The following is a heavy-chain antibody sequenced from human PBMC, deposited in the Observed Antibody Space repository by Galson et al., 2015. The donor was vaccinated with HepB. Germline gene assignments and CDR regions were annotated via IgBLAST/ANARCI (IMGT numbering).Heavy chain of an antibody. D-gene: IGHD3-3*01. Sequence: ALRLSCAASGFTFSDYYMSWIRQARGQGLEWVSYISSSGSTIYYADSVKGRFTISRDNAKNSLYLQMNSLRAEDTAVYYCARVRDTIFGVVKPWFDPWGQGTLVTVSS. V-gene: IGHV3-11*01. CDR2: ISSSGSTI. J-gene: IGHJ5*02. CDR3: ARVRDTIFGVVKPWFDP. CDR1: GFTFSDYY.